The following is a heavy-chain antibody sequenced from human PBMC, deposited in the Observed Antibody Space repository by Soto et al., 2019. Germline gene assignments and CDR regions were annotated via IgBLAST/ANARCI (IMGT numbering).Heavy chain of an antibody. CDR1: GFSFRSYG. D-gene: IGHD1-1*01. CDR2: ISYDGNNT. Sequence: QVQLVESGGGVVQPGRSLRLSCAASGFSFRSYGMHWVRQAPGKGLEWVAVISYDGNNTYYLDSVNGRFTISGDNAKNTLYLQMNSLRAEDTAVYHCAKEYNNYINYYYGMDVWGQGTTVTVSS. CDR3: AKEYNNYINYYYGMDV. J-gene: IGHJ6*02. V-gene: IGHV3-30*18.